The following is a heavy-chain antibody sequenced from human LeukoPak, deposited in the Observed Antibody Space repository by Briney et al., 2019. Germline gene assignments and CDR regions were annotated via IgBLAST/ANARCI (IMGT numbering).Heavy chain of an antibody. CDR1: GGSMSPYH. CDR2: IYYSGST. CDR3: ARRPNYYDSSGFDY. V-gene: IGHV4-39*01. D-gene: IGHD3-22*01. J-gene: IGHJ4*02. Sequence: SETLSLTCTVSGGSMSPYHWGWIRQPPGKGLEWIGSIYYSGSTYYNPSLKSRVTISVDTSKNQFSLKLSSVTAADTAVYYCARRPNYYDSSGFDYWGQGTLVTVSS.